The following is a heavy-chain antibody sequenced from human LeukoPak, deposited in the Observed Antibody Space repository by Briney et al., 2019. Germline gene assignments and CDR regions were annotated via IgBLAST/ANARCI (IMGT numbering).Heavy chain of an antibody. CDR1: GFTFSSFA. CDR2: ISNSGANT. CDR3: AKVWNVYGQFDC. D-gene: IGHD5/OR15-5a*01. Sequence: GGSLRLSCAASGFTFSSFAMSWVRQAPGKGLEWVSGISNSGANTYYVDSVKGRFTISRDNSKKTLYLQMNSLRAEDTAVYYCAKVWNVYGQFDCWGQGTLVTVSS. J-gene: IGHJ4*02. V-gene: IGHV3-23*01.